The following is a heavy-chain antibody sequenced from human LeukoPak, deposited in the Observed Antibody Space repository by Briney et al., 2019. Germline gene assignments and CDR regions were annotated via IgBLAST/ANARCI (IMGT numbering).Heavy chain of an antibody. CDR3: VGGSGWLPDY. J-gene: IGHJ4*02. V-gene: IGHV3-7*04. Sequence: GGSLRLSCAASGFTFSSYWMNWVRQAPGKGLEWVANIKKDGSEKYYVDYAKGRFTISRDNAKNSLYLQMNSLRADDTAFYYCVGGSGWLPDYWGQGTLVTVSS. CDR2: IKKDGSEK. D-gene: IGHD6-19*01. CDR1: GFTFSSYW.